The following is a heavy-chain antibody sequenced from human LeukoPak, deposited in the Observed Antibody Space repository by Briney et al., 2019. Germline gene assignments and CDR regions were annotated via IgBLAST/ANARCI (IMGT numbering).Heavy chain of an antibody. Sequence: SETLSLTCAVSGYPISSGYYWGWIRQPPGKGLEWIGSIYHSGSTYYDPSLKSRVTISVDTSKNQFSLKLSSVTAADTAVYYCARGSYYYYYMDVWGKGTTVTVSS. CDR1: GYPISSGYY. CDR3: ARGSYYYYYMDV. D-gene: IGHD1-26*01. J-gene: IGHJ6*03. CDR2: IYHSGST. V-gene: IGHV4-38-2*01.